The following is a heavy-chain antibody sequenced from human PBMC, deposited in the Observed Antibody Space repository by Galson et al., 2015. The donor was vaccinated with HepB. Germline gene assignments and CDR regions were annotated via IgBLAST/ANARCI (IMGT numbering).Heavy chain of an antibody. D-gene: IGHD6-6*01. CDR3: VTTQIIEGRPSVYHGMDV. Sequence: SVKVSCKASGYTFTTYSITWVRQAPGQGFEWMGWISAYNGDTKYAQRLQGRLTMTEDTYTDTAYMELSSLRSEDTAVYYCVTTQIIEGRPSVYHGMDVWGQGTTVTVSS. CDR2: ISAYNGDT. V-gene: IGHV1-18*04. J-gene: IGHJ6*02. CDR1: GYTFTTYS.